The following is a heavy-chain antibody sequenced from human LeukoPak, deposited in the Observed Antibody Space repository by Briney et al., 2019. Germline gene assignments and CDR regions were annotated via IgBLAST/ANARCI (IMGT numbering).Heavy chain of an antibody. CDR3: ARVKGFGDQVAAYFDY. J-gene: IGHJ4*02. D-gene: IGHD3-10*01. CDR1: GYTFTSYY. Sequence: ASVKVSCKASGYTFTSYYMHWVRQAPGQGLEWMGIINPSGGSTSYAQKFQGRVTMTRDMSTSTVYMELSRLRSDDTAVYYCARVKGFGDQVAAYFDYWGQGTLVTVSS. V-gene: IGHV1-46*01. CDR2: INPSGGST.